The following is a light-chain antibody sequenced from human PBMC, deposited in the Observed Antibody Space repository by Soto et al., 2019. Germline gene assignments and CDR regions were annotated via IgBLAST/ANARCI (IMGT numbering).Light chain of an antibody. V-gene: IGLV3-9*01. CDR3: QVWDSSSVV. CDR2: RDS. Sequence: ELTQPLSVSVALGQTARITCGGNNIGSKNVHWYQQKPGQAPVLVIYRDSNRPSGIPERFSGSNSGNTATLTISRAQAGDEADYYCQVWDSSSVVFGGGTKLTVL. J-gene: IGLJ2*01. CDR1: NIGSKN.